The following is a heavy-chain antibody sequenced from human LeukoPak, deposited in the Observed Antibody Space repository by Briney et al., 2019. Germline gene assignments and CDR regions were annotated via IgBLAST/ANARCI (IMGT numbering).Heavy chain of an antibody. CDR3: ARSSIAVAGNAGDGSDY. J-gene: IGHJ4*02. CDR1: GYTFTGYY. D-gene: IGHD6-19*01. Sequence: ASVKVSCKASGYTFTGYYMHWVRQAPGQGLEWMGWINPNSGGTNYAQKFQGRVTVTRDTSISTAYMELSRLRSDDTAVYYCARSSIAVAGNAGDGSDYWGQGTLVTVSS. CDR2: INPNSGGT. V-gene: IGHV1-2*02.